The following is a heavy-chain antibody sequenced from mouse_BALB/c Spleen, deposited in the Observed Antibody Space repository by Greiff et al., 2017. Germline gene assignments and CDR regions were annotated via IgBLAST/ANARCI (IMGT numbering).Heavy chain of an antibody. J-gene: IGHJ2*01. CDR2: ISNLAYSI. CDR1: GFTFSDYG. CDR3: ARDRGNGNYDFDY. V-gene: IGHV5-15*02. Sequence: EVKLVESGGGLVQPGGSRKLSCAASGFTFSDYGMAWVRQAPGKGPEWVAFISNLAYSIYYADTVTGRFTISRENAKNTLYLEMSSLRSEDTAMYYCARDRGNGNYDFDYWGQGTTLTVSS. D-gene: IGHD2-1*01.